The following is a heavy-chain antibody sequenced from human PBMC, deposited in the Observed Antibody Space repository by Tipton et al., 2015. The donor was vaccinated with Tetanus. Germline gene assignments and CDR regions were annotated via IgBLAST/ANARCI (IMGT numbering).Heavy chain of an antibody. CDR1: GGSLSGYY. CDR3: ARGRSYRGNQLWGP. V-gene: IGHV4-34*01. Sequence: TLSLTCAVYGGSLSGYYWSWIRQPPGKGLEWIGEINHSGSTNYNPSLKSRVTISVDTSKNQFSVKLSSVTAADTAVYYCARGRSYRGNQLWGPWGQGTLVTVSS. D-gene: IGHD5-18*01. J-gene: IGHJ5*02. CDR2: INHSGST.